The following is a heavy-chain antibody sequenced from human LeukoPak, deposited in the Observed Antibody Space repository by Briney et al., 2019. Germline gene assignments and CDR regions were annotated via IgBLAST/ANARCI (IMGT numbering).Heavy chain of an antibody. CDR2: ISSSGSTI. V-gene: IGHV3-11*01. CDR3: AGESLTTKSDAFDI. J-gene: IGHJ3*02. CDR1: GFTFSDYY. Sequence: GGSLRLPCAASGFTFSDYYMSWIRQAPGKGLEWVSYISSSGSTIYYADSVKGRFTISRDNAKNSLYLQMNSLRAEDTAVYYCAGESLTTKSDAFDIWGQGTMVTVSS. D-gene: IGHD4-17*01.